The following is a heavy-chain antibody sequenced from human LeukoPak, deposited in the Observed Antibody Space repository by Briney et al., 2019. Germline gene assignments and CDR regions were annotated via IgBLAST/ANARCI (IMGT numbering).Heavy chain of an antibody. J-gene: IGHJ6*02. CDR1: GFTFSNYS. CDR3: ARGAYDILTGYYYYGMDV. V-gene: IGHV3-21*01. Sequence: GGSLRLSCAASGFTFSNYSMNWVRQAPGKGLGWVSSISSSSSYIYYADSVKGRFTIYRDNANNSLYLQMNSLRAEDTAVYYCARGAYDILTGYYYYGMDVWGQGTTVTVSS. CDR2: ISSSSSYI. D-gene: IGHD3-9*01.